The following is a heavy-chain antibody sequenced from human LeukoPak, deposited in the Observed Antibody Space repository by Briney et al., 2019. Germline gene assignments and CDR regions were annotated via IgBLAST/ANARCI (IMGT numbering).Heavy chain of an antibody. CDR3: ARGLASGSSIDY. Sequence: ASVKVSCEASVYTFTNYDINWVRHAPRQGLEWMGWMNPNSGNTGYAQKFQGRVTMTRNTSISTAYMELSSLRSEDTAVYYCARGLASGSSIDYWGQGTLVTVSS. D-gene: IGHD1-26*01. V-gene: IGHV1-8*01. J-gene: IGHJ4*02. CDR2: MNPNSGNT. CDR1: VYTFTNYD.